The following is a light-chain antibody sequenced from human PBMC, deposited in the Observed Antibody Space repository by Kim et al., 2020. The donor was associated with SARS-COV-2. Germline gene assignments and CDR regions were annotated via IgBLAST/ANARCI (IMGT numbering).Light chain of an antibody. Sequence: RVTISWTGSSSNIGAGYDVHWYQQVPGTAPKLLIYDKGDRPSGVPDRFSGSKSGTSASLAITGLQAEDEADYYCQSYDNSLSGYVFGSGTKVTVL. CDR1: SSNIGAGYD. V-gene: IGLV1-40*01. J-gene: IGLJ1*01. CDR2: DKG. CDR3: QSYDNSLSGYV.